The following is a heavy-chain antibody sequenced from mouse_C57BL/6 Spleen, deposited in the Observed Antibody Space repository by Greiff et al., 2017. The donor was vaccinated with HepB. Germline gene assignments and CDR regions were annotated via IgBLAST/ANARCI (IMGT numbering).Heavy chain of an antibody. V-gene: IGHV1-55*01. J-gene: IGHJ4*01. CDR2: IYPGSGST. CDR1: GYTFTSYW. D-gene: IGHD2-4*01. Sequence: QVQLQQPGAELVKPGASVKMSCKASGYTFTSYWITWVKQRPGQGLEWIGDIYPGSGSTNYNEKFKSKATLTVDTSSSTAYMQISSLTSEDSAVYYFARLDDYDAFYYAIDYWGPGTSVPVSS. CDR3: ARLDDYDAFYYAIDY.